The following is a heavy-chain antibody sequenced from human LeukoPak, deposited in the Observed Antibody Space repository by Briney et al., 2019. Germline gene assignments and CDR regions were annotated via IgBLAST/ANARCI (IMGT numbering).Heavy chain of an antibody. CDR1: GFTFSNAW. Sequence: GGSLRLSCAASGFTFSNAWMSWVRQAPGKGLEWVGRIKSKTDGGTTDYAAPVKGRFTISRDDSKNTLYLQMNSLKTEDTAVYYCTTLSPTWIQLWFYYYYYMDVWGKGTTVTISS. CDR3: TTLSPTWIQLWFYYYYYMDV. D-gene: IGHD5-18*01. J-gene: IGHJ6*03. CDR2: IKSKTDGGTT. V-gene: IGHV3-15*01.